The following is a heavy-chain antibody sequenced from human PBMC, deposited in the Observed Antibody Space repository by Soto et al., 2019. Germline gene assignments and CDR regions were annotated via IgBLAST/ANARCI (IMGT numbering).Heavy chain of an antibody. CDR2: INHSGST. CDR1: GGSFSGYY. Sequence: SETLSLTCAVYGGSFSGYYWSWIRQPPGKGLEWIGEINHSGSTNYNPSLKSRVTISVDTSKNQFSLKLSSVTAADTAVYYCARGIGSSWLGPPYYYYGMDVWGQGTTVTVSS. D-gene: IGHD6-13*01. V-gene: IGHV4-34*01. J-gene: IGHJ6*02. CDR3: ARGIGSSWLGPPYYYYGMDV.